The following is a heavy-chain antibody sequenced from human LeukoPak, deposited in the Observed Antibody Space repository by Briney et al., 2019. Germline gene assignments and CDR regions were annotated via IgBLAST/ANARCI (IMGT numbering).Heavy chain of an antibody. CDR1: GGSVSSSSYY. J-gene: IGHJ4*02. CDR2: IYNSGST. CDR3: ARRGSSGRSFDY. Sequence: SETLSLTCTVSGGSVSSSSYYWGWIRQPPGKGLEWVRCIYNSGSTYYDPSLKSRVTISVDTSKNQVSLKVNSVTAADTAVYYCARRGSSGRSFDYWGQGTLVIVSS. V-gene: IGHV4-39*01. D-gene: IGHD6-25*01.